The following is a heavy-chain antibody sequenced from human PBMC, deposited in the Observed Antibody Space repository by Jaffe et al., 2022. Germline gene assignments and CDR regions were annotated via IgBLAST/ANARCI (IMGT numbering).Heavy chain of an antibody. CDR3: ARVPRLTGAFDI. V-gene: IGHV3-21*01. J-gene: IGHJ3*02. Sequence: EVQLVESGGGLVKPGGSLRLSCAASGFTFSSYSMNWVRQAPGKGLEWVSSISSSSSYIYYADSVKGRFTISRDNAKNSLYLQMNSLRAEDTAVYYCARVPRLTGAFDIWGQGTMVTVSS. CDR2: ISSSSSYI. CDR1: GFTFSSYS.